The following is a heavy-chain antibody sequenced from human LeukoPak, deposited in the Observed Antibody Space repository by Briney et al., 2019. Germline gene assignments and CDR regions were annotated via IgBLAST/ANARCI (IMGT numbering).Heavy chain of an antibody. CDR2: IYYSGST. D-gene: IGHD3-10*01. CDR3: ARAPDSSSGSYGAFDI. Sequence: PSETLSLTCTVSGGSISSSSYYWGWIRQPPGKGLEWIGSIYYSGSTNYNPSLKSRVTISVDTSKNQFSLKLSSVTAADTAVYYCARAPDSSSGSYGAFDIWGQGTMVTVSS. J-gene: IGHJ3*02. V-gene: IGHV4-39*07. CDR1: GGSISSSSYY.